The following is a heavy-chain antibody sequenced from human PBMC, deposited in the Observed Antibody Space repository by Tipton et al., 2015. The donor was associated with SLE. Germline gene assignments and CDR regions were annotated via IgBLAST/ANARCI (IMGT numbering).Heavy chain of an antibody. CDR3: ASPSYYYDSSGYSPFDY. V-gene: IGHV1-69*01. J-gene: IGHJ4*02. Sequence: QLVQSGAEVKKPGSSVKVSCKASGGTFSSYAISWVRQAPGQGLEWMGGIIPIFGTANYAQKFQGRVTITADESTSTAYMELSSLRSEDTAVYYCASPSYYYDSSGYSPFDYWGQGTLVTVSS. CDR1: GGTFSSYA. D-gene: IGHD3-22*01. CDR2: IIPIFGTA.